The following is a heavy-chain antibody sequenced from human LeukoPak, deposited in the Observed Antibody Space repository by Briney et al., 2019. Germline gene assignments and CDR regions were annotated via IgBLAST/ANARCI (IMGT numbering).Heavy chain of an antibody. CDR1: GYTLTSYG. CDR2: ISAYNGNT. Sequence: GASVKVSCKASGYTLTSYGISWVRQAPGQGLEWMGWISAYNGNTNYAQKLQGRVTMTTDTSTSTAYMELRSLRSDDTAVYYCARVVWFGELLLNYYYYYGMDVWGQGTTVTVSS. J-gene: IGHJ6*02. V-gene: IGHV1-18*01. D-gene: IGHD3-10*01. CDR3: ARVVWFGELLLNYYYYYGMDV.